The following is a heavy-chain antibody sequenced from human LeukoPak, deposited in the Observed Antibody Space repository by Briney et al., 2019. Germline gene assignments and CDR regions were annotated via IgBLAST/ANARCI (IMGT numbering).Heavy chain of an antibody. CDR2: IYYSGRT. CDR1: GGSISSSSYY. V-gene: IGHV4-39*07. Sequence: SETLSLTCTVSGGSISSSSYYWGWIRQPPGKGLEWIGSIYYSGRTYYNPSLKSRVTISVDTSKNQFSLKLRSVTAADTAVYYCARAGYGDSDFDYWGQGTLVTVSS. CDR3: ARAGYGDSDFDY. D-gene: IGHD4-17*01. J-gene: IGHJ4*02.